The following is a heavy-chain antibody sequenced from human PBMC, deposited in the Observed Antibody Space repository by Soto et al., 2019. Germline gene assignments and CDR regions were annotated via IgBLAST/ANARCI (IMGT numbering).Heavy chain of an antibody. J-gene: IGHJ2*01. Sequence: KGLEVVSAISGSCGSTYYADSVKGRFTISRDNSKNTLYLQMNSLRAEDTAVYYFFFFQAEDGIRDVGSVSAFLLNRSSDL. CDR2: ISGSCGST. D-gene: IGHD3-10*01. V-gene: IGHV3-23*01. CDR3: FFFQAEDGIRDVGSVSAFLLNRSSDL.